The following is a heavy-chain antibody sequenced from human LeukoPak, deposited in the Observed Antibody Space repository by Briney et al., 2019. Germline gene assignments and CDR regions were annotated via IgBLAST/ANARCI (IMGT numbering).Heavy chain of an antibody. D-gene: IGHD3-3*01. J-gene: IGHJ4*02. CDR2: IYYSGST. CDR1: GGSVSSGSYY. V-gene: IGHV4-61*01. Sequence: SETLSLTCTVSGGSVSSGSYYWSWIRQPPGKGLEWIGYIYYSGSTNYNPSLKSRVTISVDTSKNQFSLKLSSVTAADTAVYYCASYDFWSGYYGYWGQGTLVTVSS. CDR3: ASYDFWSGYYGY.